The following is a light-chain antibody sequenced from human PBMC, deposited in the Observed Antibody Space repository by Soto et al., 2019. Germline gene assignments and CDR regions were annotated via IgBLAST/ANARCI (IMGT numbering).Light chain of an antibody. Sequence: EIVLTQSPSTLSLSPGDRATLSCRASQTITSTYLAWYQQKPGQAPRLLIFGASNRVSGIPHRFSGSGSGTDFTLTINRLEPEDSAVYYCQQYGTSPPVAFGQGTKLKIK. CDR2: GAS. J-gene: IGKJ2*01. V-gene: IGKV3-20*01. CDR3: QQYGTSPPVA. CDR1: QTITSTY.